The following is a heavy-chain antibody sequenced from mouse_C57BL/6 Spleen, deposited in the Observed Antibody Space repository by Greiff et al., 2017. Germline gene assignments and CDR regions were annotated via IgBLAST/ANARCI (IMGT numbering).Heavy chain of an antibody. CDR3: VRGMVTADWDYAMDY. D-gene: IGHD2-2*01. J-gene: IGHJ4*01. CDR1: GFTFNTYA. CDR2: IRSKSSNYAT. Sequence: EVKVVESGGGLVQPKGSLKLSCAASGFTFNTYAMHWVRQAPGKGFEWVARIRSKSSNYATYYADSVKDRFTISRDDSQSMLYLQMNNLKTEDTAMYYCVRGMVTADWDYAMDYWGQGTSVTVSS. V-gene: IGHV10-3*01.